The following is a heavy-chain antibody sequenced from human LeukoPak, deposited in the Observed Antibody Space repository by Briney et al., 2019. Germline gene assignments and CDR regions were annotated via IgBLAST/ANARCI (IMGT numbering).Heavy chain of an antibody. CDR2: IYPGDSDT. Sequence: ESLKISCKGSGYTFTSYWIGWVRQMPGKGLELMGIIYPGDSDTRYSPSFQGQVTISADKSISTAYLQWSSLKTSDTAMYYCARHDHYGSESYYKNFQHWGQGTLVTVSS. D-gene: IGHD3-10*01. CDR1: GYTFTSYW. V-gene: IGHV5-51*01. CDR3: ARHDHYGSESYYKNFQH. J-gene: IGHJ1*01.